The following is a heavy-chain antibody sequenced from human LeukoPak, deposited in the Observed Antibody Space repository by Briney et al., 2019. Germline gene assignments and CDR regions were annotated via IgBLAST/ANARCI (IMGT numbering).Heavy chain of an antibody. CDR2: ISSSSNI. Sequence: PGGSLRLSCAASGFTFSSYSINWVRQAPGKVLEWVSSISSSSNIYYADSVKGRFTISRDNAKNTLYLQMNSLRAEDTAVYYYARVVSQQLVRVFDYWGQGTLVTVSS. V-gene: IGHV3-21*01. CDR1: GFTFSSYS. D-gene: IGHD6-13*01. J-gene: IGHJ4*02. CDR3: ARVVSQQLVRVFDY.